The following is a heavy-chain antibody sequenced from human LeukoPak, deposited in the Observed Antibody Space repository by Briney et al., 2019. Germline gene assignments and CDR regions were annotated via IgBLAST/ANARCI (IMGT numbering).Heavy chain of an antibody. Sequence: SETLSLTCTVSGGSISSGDYYWSWIRQPPGKGLEWIGYIYYSGSTYYNPSLKSRVTISVDTSKNQFSLKLSSVAAADTAVYYCARYSSPDAFDIWGQGTMVTVSS. CDR1: GGSISSGDYY. J-gene: IGHJ3*02. CDR3: ARYSSPDAFDI. D-gene: IGHD6-13*01. V-gene: IGHV4-30-4*08. CDR2: IYYSGST.